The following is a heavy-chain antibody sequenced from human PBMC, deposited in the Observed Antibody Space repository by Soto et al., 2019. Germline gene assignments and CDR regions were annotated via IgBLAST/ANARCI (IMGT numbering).Heavy chain of an antibody. Sequence: ASVKVSCKASGYTFTSYDINWVRQATGQGLEWMGWMNPNSGNTGYAQKFQGRVTMTRNTSISTAYMELSSLRSEDTAVYYCARSSYSSSWYGYYYYGMDVWGQGTTVPVSS. CDR3: ARSSYSSSWYGYYYYGMDV. V-gene: IGHV1-8*01. CDR2: MNPNSGNT. CDR1: GYTFTSYD. J-gene: IGHJ6*02. D-gene: IGHD6-13*01.